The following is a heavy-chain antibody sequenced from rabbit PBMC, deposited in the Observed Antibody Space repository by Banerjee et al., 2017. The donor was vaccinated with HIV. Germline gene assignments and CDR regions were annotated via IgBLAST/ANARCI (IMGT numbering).Heavy chain of an antibody. CDR2: INTSSGNT. V-gene: IGHV1S45*01. CDR3: ARDLAGAIGWNFNL. D-gene: IGHD4-1*01. Sequence: QEQLKESGGGLVQPGGSLKLSCKASGFSLSSYWMSWVRQAPGKGLEWIGCINTSSGNTVYASWAKGRFTIYKILSTTVTLQMTSLTAADTATYFCARDLAGAIGWNFNLWGQGTLVTVS. CDR1: GFSLSSYW. J-gene: IGHJ4*01.